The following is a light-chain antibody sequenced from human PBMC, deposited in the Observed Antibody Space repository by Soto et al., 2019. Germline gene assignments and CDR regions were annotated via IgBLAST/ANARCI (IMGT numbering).Light chain of an antibody. V-gene: IGLV2-23*01. J-gene: IGLJ2*01. CDR2: EGS. Sequence: QSALTQSASVSGSPGQSITISCTGTTSDVGYFNLVSWYQQHPGKAPKLMIYEGSKRPSGVSNRFSGSQSGNTASLTISGLQAEDEADYYCCSYAGTLLFGGGTKLTVL. CDR3: CSYAGTLL. CDR1: TSDVGYFNL.